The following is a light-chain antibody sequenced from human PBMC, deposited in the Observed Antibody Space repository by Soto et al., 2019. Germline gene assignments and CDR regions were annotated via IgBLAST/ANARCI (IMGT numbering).Light chain of an antibody. CDR2: EAS. J-gene: IGKJ1*01. Sequence: EIVLTQSPGTLSLSPGERATLSCRASQTVSSSLAWYQQKPGQAPRLLIYEASNRATGIPARFSGSGSGADFTLTISRLEPEDFAVYYCQQYGSLSWTFGQGTKVDIK. CDR1: QTVSSS. V-gene: IGKV3-20*01. CDR3: QQYGSLSWT.